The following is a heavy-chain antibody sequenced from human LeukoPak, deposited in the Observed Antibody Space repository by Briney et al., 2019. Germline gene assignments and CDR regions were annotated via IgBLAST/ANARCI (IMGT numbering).Heavy chain of an antibody. Sequence: GASVKVSCKASGYTFTGYYMHRVRQASGQGLEWMAWINPNSGGTNYAQKFQGRVTMTRDTSISTAYMELSRLTSDDTAVYYCARAPLGLPFDYWGQGSLVTVSS. CDR2: INPNSGGT. V-gene: IGHV1-2*02. J-gene: IGHJ4*02. CDR3: ARAPLGLPFDY. CDR1: GYTFTGYY.